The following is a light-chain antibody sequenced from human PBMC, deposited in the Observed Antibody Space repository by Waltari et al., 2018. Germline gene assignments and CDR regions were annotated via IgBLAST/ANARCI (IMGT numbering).Light chain of an antibody. V-gene: IGLV3-19*01. Sequence: SSDLTQDPVVSVALGQTVTITCQGDSLGTNYASWYQLKPGQAPVLVLYDKNNRPSGIPDRFSASYSQNTASLTITGAQAQDEADYYCNSRDISGAHWVFGGGTKLTVL. CDR2: DKN. CDR3: NSRDISGAHWV. J-gene: IGLJ3*02. CDR1: SLGTNY.